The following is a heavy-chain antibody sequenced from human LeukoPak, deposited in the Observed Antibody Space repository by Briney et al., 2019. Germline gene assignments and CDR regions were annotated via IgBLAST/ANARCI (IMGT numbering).Heavy chain of an antibody. D-gene: IGHD3-22*01. V-gene: IGHV3-33*06. CDR1: GFPFSSYG. J-gene: IGHJ1*01. CDR2: IWYDGSNK. CDR3: AKDVTPDHYETSGCLQH. Sequence: PGRSLRLSWGASGFPFSSYGMHWVRQAPGKGLEWVAVIWYDGSNKYYADSVKGRFTISIDNSKNALYLQMNTVRVEDTAVYYCAKDVTPDHYETSGCLQHWGQGTLVTVS.